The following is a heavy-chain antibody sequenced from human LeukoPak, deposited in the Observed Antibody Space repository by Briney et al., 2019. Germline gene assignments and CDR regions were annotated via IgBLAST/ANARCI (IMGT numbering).Heavy chain of an antibody. J-gene: IGHJ6*03. V-gene: IGHV1-8*03. Sequence: ASVKVSCKASGYTFTSYDINWVRQATGQGLKWMGWMNPNSGNTGYAQKFQGRVTITRNTSISTAYMELSSLRSEDTAVYYCARGRKAARPRYYYYMDVWGKGTTVTVSS. CDR3: ARGRKAARPRYYYYMDV. CDR1: GYTFTSYD. CDR2: MNPNSGNT. D-gene: IGHD6-6*01.